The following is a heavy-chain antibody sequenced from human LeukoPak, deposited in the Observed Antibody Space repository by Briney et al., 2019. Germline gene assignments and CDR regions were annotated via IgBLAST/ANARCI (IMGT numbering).Heavy chain of an antibody. Sequence: SETLSLTCTVSGGSISSYYWSWIRQPPGKGLEWIGYIYYSGSTNYNPSLKSRVTISVDTSKNQFSLKLSSVTAADTAVYYCARRIAVAATIDYWGQGTLVTVSS. CDR1: GGSISSYY. D-gene: IGHD6-19*01. V-gene: IGHV4-59*01. CDR2: IYYSGST. CDR3: ARRIAVAATIDY. J-gene: IGHJ4*02.